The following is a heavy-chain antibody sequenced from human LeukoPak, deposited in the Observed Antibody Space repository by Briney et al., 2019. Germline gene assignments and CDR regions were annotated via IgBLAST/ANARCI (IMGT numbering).Heavy chain of an antibody. CDR1: GGSISSYY. V-gene: IGHV4-59*01. Sequence: PSETLSLTCTVYGGSISSYYWSWIRQPPGKGLEWIGYIYYSGSTNYNPSLKSRVTISVDTSKNQFSLKLSSVTAADTAVYYCARVPYYYDSSGYYSVFDYWGQGTLVTVSS. J-gene: IGHJ4*02. D-gene: IGHD3-22*01. CDR2: IYYSGST. CDR3: ARVPYYYDSSGYYSVFDY.